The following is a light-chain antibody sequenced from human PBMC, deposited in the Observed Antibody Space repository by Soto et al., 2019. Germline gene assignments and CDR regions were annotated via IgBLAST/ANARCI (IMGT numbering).Light chain of an antibody. CDR3: QQSYSTPKT. CDR1: QSVSSN. V-gene: IGKV3-15*01. J-gene: IGKJ1*01. CDR2: DAS. Sequence: EIVMTQSPATLSVSPGERATLSCRASQSVSSNLVWYQQKPGQAPRLLIYDASTRATGIPARFSGSGSGTEFTLTISSLQPDDFATYYCQQSYSTPKTFGQGTKVDIK.